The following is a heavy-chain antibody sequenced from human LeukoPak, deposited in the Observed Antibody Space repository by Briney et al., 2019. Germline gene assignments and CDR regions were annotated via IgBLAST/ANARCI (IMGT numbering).Heavy chain of an antibody. CDR1: GFTFSSYA. J-gene: IGHJ5*02. Sequence: GGSLRLSCAASGFTFSSYAMSWVRQAPGKGLGWVSAISGSGGSTYYADSVKGRFTISRDNSKNTLYLQMNSLRAEDTAVYYCARGQQWLVGNWFDPWGQGTLVTVSS. V-gene: IGHV3-23*01. CDR2: ISGSGGST. D-gene: IGHD6-19*01. CDR3: ARGQQWLVGNWFDP.